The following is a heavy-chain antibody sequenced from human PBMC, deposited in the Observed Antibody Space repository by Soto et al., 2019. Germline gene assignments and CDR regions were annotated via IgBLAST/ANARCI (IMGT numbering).Heavy chain of an antibody. J-gene: IGHJ6*02. D-gene: IGHD3-10*01. CDR2: INPITGTS. CDR1: GYTFSNYY. Sequence: ASLKVSCKASGYTFSNYYMHWVRQAPGQGLEWMGIINPITGTSNYAQKFQGRVRMTWDTSTSTVYMELSSLRFEDTAVYYCAREEESFIIVMDVWGQGTTVTVSS. V-gene: IGHV1-46*01. CDR3: AREEESFIIVMDV.